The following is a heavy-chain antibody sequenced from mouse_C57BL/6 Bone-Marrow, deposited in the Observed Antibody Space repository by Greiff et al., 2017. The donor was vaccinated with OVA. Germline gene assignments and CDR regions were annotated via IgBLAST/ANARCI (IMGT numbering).Heavy chain of an antibody. J-gene: IGHJ1*03. CDR3: ATYDGYPRYWYFDV. Sequence: VQGVESDAELVKPGASVKISCKVSGYTFTDHTIHWMKQRPEQGLEWIGYIYPRDGSTKYNEKFKGKATLTADKSSSTAYMQLNSLTSEDSAVYFCATYDGYPRYWYFDVWGTGTTVTVSS. D-gene: IGHD2-3*01. V-gene: IGHV1-78*01. CDR1: GYTFTDHT. CDR2: IYPRDGST.